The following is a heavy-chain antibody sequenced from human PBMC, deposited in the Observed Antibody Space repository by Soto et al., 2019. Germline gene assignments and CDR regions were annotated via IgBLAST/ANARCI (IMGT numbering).Heavy chain of an antibody. CDR1: GFTFSSYA. CDR3: AKVRTVEGIQLWFDY. V-gene: IGHV3-23*01. D-gene: IGHD5-18*01. J-gene: IGHJ4*02. CDR2: ISGSGGST. Sequence: EVQLLESGGGLVQPGGSLRLSCAASGFTFSSYAMSWVRQAPGKGLEWVSAISGSGGSTYYADSVKGRFTISGDNSKNTLYLQMNSLRAEDTAVYYCAKVRTVEGIQLWFDYWGQGTLVTVSS.